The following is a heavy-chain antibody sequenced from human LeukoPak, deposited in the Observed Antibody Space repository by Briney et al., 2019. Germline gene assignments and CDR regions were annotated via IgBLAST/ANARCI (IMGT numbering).Heavy chain of an antibody. D-gene: IGHD4/OR15-4a*01. Sequence: ASVKVSCKTSGYTFNDYFVHWVWQGPGQSLEWMGWINPKSGAINYAQRFQGRVTMTRDTSISTAYMELSRLGSDDTAVYYCARAYEYGWFDPWGQGTLVTVSS. J-gene: IGHJ5*02. CDR2: INPKSGAI. CDR3: ARAYEYGWFDP. CDR1: GYTFNDYF. V-gene: IGHV1-2*02.